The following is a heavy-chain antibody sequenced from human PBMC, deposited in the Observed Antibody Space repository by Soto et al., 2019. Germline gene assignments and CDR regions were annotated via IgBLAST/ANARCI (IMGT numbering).Heavy chain of an antibody. CDR3: ARDRIIGTSYSDY. D-gene: IGHD1-7*01. CDR1: SGSINSFY. CDR2: IHSSGTT. V-gene: IGHV4-4*07. Sequence: PSETLSLTCTVSSGSINSFYWAWMRQPAGKGLEWIGRIHSSGTTNYNPPLSSRVTMSVDPSKNQFSLRLTSVTAADTAVYYCARDRIIGTSYSDYWGQGILVTVSS. J-gene: IGHJ4*02.